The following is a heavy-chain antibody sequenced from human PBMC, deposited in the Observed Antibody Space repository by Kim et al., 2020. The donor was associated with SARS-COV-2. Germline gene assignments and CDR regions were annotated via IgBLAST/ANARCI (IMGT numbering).Heavy chain of an antibody. CDR1: GFTFNNFA. V-gene: IGHV3-23*01. CDR3: AKPDYGIKVYYYDY. D-gene: IGHD4-17*01. Sequence: GGSLRLSCAASGFTFNNFALTWVRQAPGGGLEWVSTISGSGGHTYYADSVKGRFTISRDTSENTLYLQMNSLRAEDTAVYYCAKPDYGIKVYYYDYWGQGTLVTVSS. J-gene: IGHJ4*02. CDR2: ISGSGGHT.